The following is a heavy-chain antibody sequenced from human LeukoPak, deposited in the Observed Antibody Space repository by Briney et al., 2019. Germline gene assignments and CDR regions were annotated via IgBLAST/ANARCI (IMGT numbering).Heavy chain of an antibody. V-gene: IGHV3-33*06. CDR2: IWNNGHEF. CDR3: AKSGSPYVHYYMDV. D-gene: IGHD3-10*02. Sequence: PGGSLRLSCVTSGFTFSSFGMHWVRQAPGKGLEWLALIWNNGHEFQYGDSVRGRFTISRDNSNNTLYLEMNSLRAEDTGVYYCAKSGSPYVHYYMDVWGKGTTVTVSS. CDR1: GFTFSSFG. J-gene: IGHJ6*03.